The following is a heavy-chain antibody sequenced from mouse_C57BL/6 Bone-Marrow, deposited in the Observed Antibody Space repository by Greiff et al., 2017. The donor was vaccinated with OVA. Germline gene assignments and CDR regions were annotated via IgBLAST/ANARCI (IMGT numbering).Heavy chain of an antibody. V-gene: IGHV1-7*01. Sequence: VQLQQSGAELVKPGASVKLSCKASGYTFTSYWMHWVKQRPGQGLEWIGYIIPCSGYTKYNQKFKDKATLTADKSSSTSYMQLSSLTYEASAVYCCARSSKGTFFDYWGQGTTLTVSS. CDR1: GYTFTSYW. D-gene: IGHD2-5*01. CDR3: ARSSKGTFFDY. J-gene: IGHJ2*01. CDR2: IIPCSGYT.